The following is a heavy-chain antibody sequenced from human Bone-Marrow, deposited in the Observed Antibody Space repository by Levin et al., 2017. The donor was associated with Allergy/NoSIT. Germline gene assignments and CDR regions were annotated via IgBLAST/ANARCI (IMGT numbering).Heavy chain of an antibody. J-gene: IGHJ4*02. CDR2: INHSGST. D-gene: IGHD6-25*01. V-gene: IGHV4-34*01. CDR3: ARSPAPYSSGYYFDY. CDR1: GGSFSGYY. Sequence: SETLSLTCAVYGGSFSGYYWSWIRQPPGKGLEWIGEINHSGSTNYNPSLKSRVTISVDTSKNQFSLKLSSVTAADTAVYYCARSPAPYSSGYYFDYWGQGTLVTVSS.